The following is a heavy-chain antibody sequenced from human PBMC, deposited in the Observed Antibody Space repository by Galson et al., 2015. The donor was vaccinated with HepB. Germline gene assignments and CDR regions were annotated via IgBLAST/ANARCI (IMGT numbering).Heavy chain of an antibody. J-gene: IGHJ4*02. D-gene: IGHD3-10*01. CDR3: AREMKHSGSIGELAY. V-gene: IGHV1-18*01. CDR2: ISPYDGRT. CDR1: GYTSTNND. Sequence: SVTVSCKASGYTSTNNDINWVRQAPGLGLEWVGRISPYDGRTSYAQTFQGRVIMSRDAYSTVYMEVRSLTAADTAVYSCAREMKHSGSIGELAYWGQGTLVTVSS.